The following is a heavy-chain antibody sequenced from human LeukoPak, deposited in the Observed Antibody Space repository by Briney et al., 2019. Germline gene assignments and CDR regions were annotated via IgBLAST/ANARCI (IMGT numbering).Heavy chain of an antibody. CDR2: IYSGGST. CDR3: ARGDYYDPPTS. J-gene: IGHJ5*02. D-gene: IGHD3-22*01. Sequence: GGSLRLSCAASGFTFGSYGMSWVRQAPGKGLEWVSVIYSGGSTYYADSVKGRFTISRDNSKNTLYLQMNSLRAEDTAVYYCARGDYYDPPTSWGQGTLVTVSS. CDR1: GFTFGSYG. V-gene: IGHV3-66*01.